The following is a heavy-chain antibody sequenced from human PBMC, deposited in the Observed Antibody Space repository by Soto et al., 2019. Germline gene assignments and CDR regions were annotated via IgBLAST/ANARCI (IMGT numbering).Heavy chain of an antibody. CDR2: INPNSGGT. CDR1: GYTFTVYY. V-gene: IGHV1-2*04. J-gene: IGHJ4*02. CDR3: ARVRSRYQPYYFEY. Sequence: ASVKVSCKGSGYTFTVYYMHWVRQAPGQGLEWMGWINPNSGGTNYAQKFQGWVTMTRDTSIGTAYMELSRLRSDDTAVYYCARVRSRYQPYYFEYWGQGTLVTVSS. D-gene: IGHD6-13*01.